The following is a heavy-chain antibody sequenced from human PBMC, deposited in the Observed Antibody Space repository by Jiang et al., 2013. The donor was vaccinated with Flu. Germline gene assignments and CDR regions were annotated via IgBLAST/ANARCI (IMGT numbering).Heavy chain of an antibody. Sequence: KVSCKASGYTFTSYYMHWVRQAPGQGLEWMGIINPSGGSTSYAQKFQGRVTMTRDTSTSTVYMELSSLRSEDTAVYYCAHTCTPRSYYDAFDIWGQGTMVTVSS. CDR3: AHTCTPRSYYDAFDI. CDR1: GYTFTSYY. J-gene: IGHJ3*02. V-gene: IGHV1-46*03. CDR2: INPSGGST. D-gene: IGHD3-10*01.